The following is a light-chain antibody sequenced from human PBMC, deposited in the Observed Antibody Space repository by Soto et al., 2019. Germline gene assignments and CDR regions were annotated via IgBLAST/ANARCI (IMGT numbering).Light chain of an antibody. V-gene: IGKV3-20*01. J-gene: IGKJ3*01. Sequence: EIVLTQSPXTLSLSPGERATLSCRASQSVSSSYLAWYQQKPGQAPRLLIYGASSRATGIPDRFSGSGSGTDFTLTISRREPEDFAVYYCQQYGASPFTFGPGTKVDIK. CDR3: QQYGASPFT. CDR2: GAS. CDR1: QSVSSSY.